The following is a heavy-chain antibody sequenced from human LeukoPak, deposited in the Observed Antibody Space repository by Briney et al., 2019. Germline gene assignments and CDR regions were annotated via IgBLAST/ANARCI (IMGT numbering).Heavy chain of an antibody. CDR1: GYTFTGYF. CDR2: INSNTGGT. Sequence: ASVKVSCKASGYTFTGYFMHWVRQAPGQGLELMGRINSNTGGTTYARKFQGRVTMTRDTSITTAHMELSRLKSDDTAVYYCARGQPYGDYTWFDLWGQGALVTVSS. CDR3: ARGQPYGDYTWFDL. D-gene: IGHD4-17*01. J-gene: IGHJ5*02. V-gene: IGHV1-2*06.